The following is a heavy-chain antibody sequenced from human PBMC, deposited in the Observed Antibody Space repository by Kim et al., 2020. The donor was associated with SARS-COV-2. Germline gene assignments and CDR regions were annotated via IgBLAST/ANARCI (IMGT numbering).Heavy chain of an antibody. CDR1: GFTFSSYG. CDR2: IWYDGSNK. Sequence: GGSLRLSCAASGFTFSSYGMHWVRQAPGKGLEWVAVIWYDGSNKYYADSVKGRFTISRDNSKNTLYLQMNSLRAEDTAVYYCARVGRRAYYYYGMDVWGQWTTVTVSS. V-gene: IGHV3-33*01. CDR3: ARVGRRAYYYYGMDV. J-gene: IGHJ6*02.